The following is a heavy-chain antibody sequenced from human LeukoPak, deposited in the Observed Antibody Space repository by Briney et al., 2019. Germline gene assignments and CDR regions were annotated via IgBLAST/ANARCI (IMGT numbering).Heavy chain of an antibody. J-gene: IGHJ4*02. CDR1: GGSISSYY. Sequence: PSETLSLTCTVSGGSISSYYWSWIRQPPGKGLEWIGYIYYSGITNYNPSLKSRVTISVDTSKNQFSLKLSSVTAADTAVYYCARSFTTYTIYFDYWGQGTLVTVSS. CDR3: ARSFTTYTIYFDY. V-gene: IGHV4-59*01. CDR2: IYYSGIT. D-gene: IGHD2-2*02.